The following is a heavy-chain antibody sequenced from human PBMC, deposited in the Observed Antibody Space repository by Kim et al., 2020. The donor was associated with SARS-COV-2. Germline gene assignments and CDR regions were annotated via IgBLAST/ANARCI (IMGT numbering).Heavy chain of an antibody. J-gene: IGHJ4*02. CDR1: GFTFSNYW. CDR3: TSWGAGNY. CDR2: IKRDGSEK. D-gene: IGHD6-13*01. V-gene: IGHV3-7*01. Sequence: GESLKISCAASGFTFSNYWMSWVRQAPGKGLEWVANIKRDGSEKYYVDSVRGRFTISRDNAKNLLFLQMNSLRGEDTAVYYCTSWGAGNYWGPGTLVTVSS.